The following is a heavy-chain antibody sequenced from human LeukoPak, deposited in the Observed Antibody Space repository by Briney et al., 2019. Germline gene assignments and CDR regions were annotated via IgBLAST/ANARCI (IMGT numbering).Heavy chain of an antibody. CDR1: GFTFSDYY. D-gene: IGHD6-19*01. V-gene: IGHV3-11*04. J-gene: IGHJ4*02. Sequence: GGSLRLSCAASGFTFSDYYMSWIRQAPGKGLEWVSYISSSGSSIYYADSVKGRFTISRDNAKNSPYLQMNSLRAEDTAVYYCARGAQQWLADFDFWGQGTLVTVSS. CDR2: ISSSGSSI. CDR3: ARGAQQWLADFDF.